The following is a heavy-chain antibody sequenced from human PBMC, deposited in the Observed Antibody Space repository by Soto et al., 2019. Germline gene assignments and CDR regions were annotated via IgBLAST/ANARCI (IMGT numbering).Heavy chain of an antibody. D-gene: IGHD2-2*01. V-gene: IGHV3-23*01. CDR2: ITTGGGNT. J-gene: IGHJ2*01. CDR3: ARGEGRTSHLFDL. Sequence: EVQLLESGGGLVQPGGSLRLSCAASGFSFSYYVMTWVRQAPGKGLEWVSTITTGGGNTDYGDSVKGRFTISRDNSKYTLSLQRISMTAEDTAVYYCARGEGRTSHLFDLWGRGTLVTVSS. CDR1: GFSFSYYV.